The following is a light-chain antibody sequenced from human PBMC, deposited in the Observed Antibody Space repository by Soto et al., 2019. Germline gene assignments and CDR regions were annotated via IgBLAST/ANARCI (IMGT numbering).Light chain of an antibody. CDR3: SSYAGSKNYV. CDR2: EVS. V-gene: IGLV2-8*01. J-gene: IGLJ1*01. CDR1: SSDVGGYNY. Sequence: QSALTQPPSASGSPGQSVTISCTGTSSDVGGYNYVSWYQQHPGKAPKLMIYEVSKRPSGVPDRFSGSKSGNTASLTVSGLQAEDEADYHCSSYAGSKNYVFGTGTKVTVL.